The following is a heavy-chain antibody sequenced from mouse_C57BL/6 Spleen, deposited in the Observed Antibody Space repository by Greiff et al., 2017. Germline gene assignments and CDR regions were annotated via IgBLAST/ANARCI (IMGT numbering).Heavy chain of an antibody. J-gene: IGHJ1*03. Sequence: QVQLQQPGAELVRPGSSVKLSCKASGYTFTSYWLHWVKQRPIQGLEWIGNIDPSDSETHYNQKFKDKATLTVDKSSSTAYMQLSSLTSEDSAVYYWARTRYGSSYDWYFDVWGTGTTVTVSS. D-gene: IGHD1-1*01. CDR2: IDPSDSET. V-gene: IGHV1-52*01. CDR1: GYTFTSYW. CDR3: ARTRYGSSYDWYFDV.